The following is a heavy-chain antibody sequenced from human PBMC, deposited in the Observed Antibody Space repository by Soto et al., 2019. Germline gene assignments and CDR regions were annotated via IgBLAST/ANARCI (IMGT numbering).Heavy chain of an antibody. Sequence: ASVKVSCKASGYTFTSYYMHWVRQAPGQGLEWMGIINPSGGSTSYAQKFQGRVTMTRDTSTSTVYMELSSPRSEDTAVYYCARERLELHDYYYGMDVWGQGTTVTVS. CDR3: ARERLELHDYYYGMDV. D-gene: IGHD1-7*01. V-gene: IGHV1-46*01. CDR1: GYTFTSYY. CDR2: INPSGGST. J-gene: IGHJ6*02.